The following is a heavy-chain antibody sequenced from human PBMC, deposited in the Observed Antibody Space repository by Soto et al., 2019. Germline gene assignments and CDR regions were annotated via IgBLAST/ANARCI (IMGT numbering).Heavy chain of an antibody. D-gene: IGHD3-22*01. V-gene: IGHV3-15*01. J-gene: IGHJ4*02. CDR2: IKSKTDGGTT. CDR3: AKDGVTMIVVVIFYFDY. Sequence: EVQLVESGGGLVKPGGSLRLSCAASGFTFSNAWMSWVRQAPGKGLEWVGRIKSKTDGGTTDYAAPVKGRFTISRDNSKNTLYLQMNSLRAEDTAVYYCAKDGVTMIVVVIFYFDYWGQGTLVTVSS. CDR1: GFTFSNAW.